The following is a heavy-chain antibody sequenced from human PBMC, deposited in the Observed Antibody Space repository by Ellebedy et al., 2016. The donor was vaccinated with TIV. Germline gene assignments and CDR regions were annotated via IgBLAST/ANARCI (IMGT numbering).Heavy chain of an antibody. V-gene: IGHV4-39*02. CDR2: IYYSGST. CDR1: GGSISSSSYY. CDR3: AREGADCSGGSCYYFDY. Sequence: MPSETLSLTCTVSGGSISSSSYYWGWIRQPPGKGLEWIGSIYYSGSTYYNTSLKSRVTISVDTSKNQFSRKLSSVTAADTAVYYFAREGADCSGGSCYYFDYWGQGILVTVSS. J-gene: IGHJ4*02. D-gene: IGHD2-15*01.